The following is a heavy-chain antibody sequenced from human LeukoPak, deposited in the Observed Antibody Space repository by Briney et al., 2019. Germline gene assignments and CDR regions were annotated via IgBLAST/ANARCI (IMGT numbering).Heavy chain of an antibody. Sequence: SETLSLTCAVYGGSFSGYYWSWIRQPPGKGLEWIGEINHSGSTNYNPSLKSRVTISVDTSKNQFSLKLSSVTAADTAVYYCARRSSTYYYGSGSYYRNYYYYYMDVWGKGTTVTISS. J-gene: IGHJ6*03. V-gene: IGHV4-34*01. CDR2: INHSGST. D-gene: IGHD3-10*01. CDR3: ARRSSTYYYGSGSYYRNYYYYYMDV. CDR1: GGSFSGYY.